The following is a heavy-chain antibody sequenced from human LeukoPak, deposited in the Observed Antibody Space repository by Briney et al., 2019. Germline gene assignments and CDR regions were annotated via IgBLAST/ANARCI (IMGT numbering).Heavy chain of an antibody. J-gene: IGHJ4*02. CDR3: ARGRVGRLDY. CDR1: GVSFSGYY. D-gene: IGHD2-15*01. V-gene: IGHV4-34*01. Sequence: SETLSLTCAVYGVSFSGYYWSWIRQPPGKGLEWIGEINHSGSTNYNPSLKSRVTISVDTSKNQFSLKLSSVTAADTAVYYCARGRVGRLDYWGQGTLVTVSS. CDR2: INHSGST.